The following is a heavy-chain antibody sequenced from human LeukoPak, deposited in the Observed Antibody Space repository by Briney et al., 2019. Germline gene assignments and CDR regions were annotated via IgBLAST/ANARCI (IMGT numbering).Heavy chain of an antibody. CDR1: GFTFSSYA. CDR2: ISGSGGST. D-gene: IGHD4-17*01. Sequence: GGSLRLSCAASGFTFSSYAMSWVRQAPGKGLEWVSAISGSGGSTYYADSVKGRFTISRDNSKNTLYLQMNSLRAEDTAVYYCAKDMPDSHDYGGNSVDYWGQGTLVTVSS. V-gene: IGHV3-23*01. CDR3: AKDMPDSHDYGGNSVDY. J-gene: IGHJ4*02.